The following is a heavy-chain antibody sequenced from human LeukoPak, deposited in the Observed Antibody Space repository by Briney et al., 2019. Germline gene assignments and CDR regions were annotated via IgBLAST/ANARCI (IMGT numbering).Heavy chain of an antibody. CDR2: IGGGDT. D-gene: IGHD1-26*01. J-gene: IGHJ4*02. CDR1: GFDFSTYA. CDR3: AKDGQSFNSMWDYLDS. V-gene: IGHV3-23*01. Sequence: SGGSLRLSCAAFGFDFSTYAMSWVRQAPGKGLEWVSGIGGGDTHYADSVKGRFTISRDNSKSTVELHMSSLRVEDTAVYYCAKDGQSFNSMWDYLDSWGRGTLVTVSS.